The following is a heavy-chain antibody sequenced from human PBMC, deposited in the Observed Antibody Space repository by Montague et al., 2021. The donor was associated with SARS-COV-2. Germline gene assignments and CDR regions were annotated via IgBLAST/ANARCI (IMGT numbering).Heavy chain of an antibody. D-gene: IGHD3-16*01. CDR3: ARDQGGAFDI. V-gene: IGHV3-30*04. J-gene: IGHJ3*02. CDR2: ISYDGSNK. CDR1: GFIFSNFA. Sequence: SLRLSCAASGFIFSNFAFHWVRQAPGKGLVWVAVISYDGSNKYYADSVKGRFTISRDNSKNTLYLQMNSLRAEDTAVYYCARDQGGAFDIWGQGTMVTVFS.